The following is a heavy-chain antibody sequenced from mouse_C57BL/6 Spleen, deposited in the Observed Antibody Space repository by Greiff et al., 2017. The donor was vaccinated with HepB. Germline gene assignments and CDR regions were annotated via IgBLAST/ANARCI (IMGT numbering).Heavy chain of an antibody. CDR1: GYTFTSYG. CDR3: ARSTTVSHFDY. J-gene: IGHJ2*01. V-gene: IGHV1-81*01. Sequence: VQLQQSGAELARPGASVKLSCKASGYTFTSYGISWVKQRTGQGLEWIGEIYPRSGNTYYNEKFKGKATLTADKSSSTAYMELRSLTSEDSAVYFCARSTTVSHFDYWGQGTTLTVSS. D-gene: IGHD1-1*01. CDR2: IYPRSGNT.